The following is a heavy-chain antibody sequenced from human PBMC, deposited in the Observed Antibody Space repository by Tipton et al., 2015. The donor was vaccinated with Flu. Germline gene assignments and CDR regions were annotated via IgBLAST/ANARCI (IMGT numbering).Heavy chain of an antibody. CDR3: AREWTSLPVNWFDP. D-gene: IGHD3/OR15-3a*01. V-gene: IGHV4-39*07. CDR1: GGSISSSSYY. CDR2: IYHSGST. Sequence: TLSLTCTASGGSISSSSYYWGWIRQPPGKGLEWIGSIYHSGSTYYNPSLKSRVTISVDTSKNQFSLKLSSVTAADTAVYYCAREWTSLPVNWFDPWGQGTLVTVSS. J-gene: IGHJ5*02.